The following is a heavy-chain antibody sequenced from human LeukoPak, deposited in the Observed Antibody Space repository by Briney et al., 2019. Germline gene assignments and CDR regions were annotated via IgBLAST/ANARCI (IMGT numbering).Heavy chain of an antibody. CDR1: GFTFDDYA. CDR3: ARGKSSSTGAQPDY. Sequence: PGGSLRLSCAASGFTFDDYAMSWVRQAPGKGLEWVSGINLSGGSTGYADSVKGRFTISRDNAKNSLSLQMNSLRAEDTALYHCARGKSSSTGAQPDYWGQGTLVTVSS. CDR2: INLSGGST. J-gene: IGHJ4*02. D-gene: IGHD2-2*01. V-gene: IGHV3-20*01.